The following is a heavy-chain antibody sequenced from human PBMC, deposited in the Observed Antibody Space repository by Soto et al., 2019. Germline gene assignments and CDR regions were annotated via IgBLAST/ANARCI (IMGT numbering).Heavy chain of an antibody. Sequence: ASVEVCCKDSGYTKASYGMRWVRQDTKQGLEWMGWISAYNGNTNYAQKLQGRVTMTTDTSTSTAYMELRSLRSDDTAVYYCARSRDCTNGVCPYYYYYMDVWGKGTTVTVSS. CDR2: ISAYNGNT. J-gene: IGHJ6*03. D-gene: IGHD2-8*01. CDR3: ARSRDCTNGVCPYYYYYMDV. V-gene: IGHV1-18*01. CDR1: GYTKASYG.